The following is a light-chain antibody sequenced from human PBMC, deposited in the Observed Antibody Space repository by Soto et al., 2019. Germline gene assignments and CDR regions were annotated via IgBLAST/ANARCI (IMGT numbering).Light chain of an antibody. Sequence: QSALTQPASVSGSPGQSITISCTGTSSDVGGYNDVSWYQQHPGKAPKLMIYDVSNRPSGVSNRFSGSKSGNTASLTISGLQAEDEADYYCSSYTSSSTYVVFGGGTKL. J-gene: IGLJ2*01. CDR3: SSYTSSSTYVV. CDR1: SSDVGGYND. CDR2: DVS. V-gene: IGLV2-14*01.